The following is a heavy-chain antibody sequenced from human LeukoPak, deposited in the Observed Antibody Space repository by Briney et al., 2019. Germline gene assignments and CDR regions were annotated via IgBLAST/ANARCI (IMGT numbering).Heavy chain of an antibody. Sequence: SETLSLTCTVSGGSISSYYWSWIRQPPGKGLEWIGYIYYSGSTNYNPSLKSRVTISVDTSKNQFSLKLSSVTAADTAVYYCARYCSGGDCYSKALDYWGQGILVTVSS. CDR3: ARYCSGGDCYSKALDY. V-gene: IGHV4-59*01. CDR1: GGSISSYY. D-gene: IGHD2-15*01. CDR2: IYYSGST. J-gene: IGHJ4*02.